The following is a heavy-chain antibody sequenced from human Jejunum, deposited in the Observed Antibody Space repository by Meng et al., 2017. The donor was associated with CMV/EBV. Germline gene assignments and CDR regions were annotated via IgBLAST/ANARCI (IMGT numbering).Heavy chain of an antibody. J-gene: IGHJ6*02. CDR1: SNDW. D-gene: IGHD1-1*01. CDR2: IRHDGGER. V-gene: IGHV3-7*01. CDR3: ATSTTGMVASSYYNYAMDV. Sequence: SNDWMTWVRQAPGKGLEWVANIRHDGGERYFVDSVKGRFAISRDNTKNSLFLHMDRLRAEDTAVYYCATSTTGMVASSYYNYAMDVWGQGTTVTVSS.